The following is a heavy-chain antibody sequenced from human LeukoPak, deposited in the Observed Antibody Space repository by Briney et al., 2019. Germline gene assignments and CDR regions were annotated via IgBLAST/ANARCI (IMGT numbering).Heavy chain of an antibody. V-gene: IGHV3-11*01. J-gene: IGHJ3*02. CDR3: ATIPGYSSSWYEAFDI. CDR1: GFTFSDSY. CDR2: ISSSGSTI. Sequence: PGGPLRLCCAASGFTFSDSYMSWIRQAPGKGLEWVSYISSSGSTIYYADSVKGRFTISRDNAKNSLYLQMNSLRAEDTAVYYCATIPGYSSSWYEAFDIWGQGTMVTVSS. D-gene: IGHD6-13*01.